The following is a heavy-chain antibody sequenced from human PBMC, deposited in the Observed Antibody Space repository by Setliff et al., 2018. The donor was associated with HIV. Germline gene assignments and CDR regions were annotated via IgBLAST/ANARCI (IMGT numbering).Heavy chain of an antibody. D-gene: IGHD6-19*01. J-gene: IGHJ4*02. CDR3: ATAKEHWLSEGGFDY. CDR1: GYTLSELP. V-gene: IGHV1-24*01. CDR2: FDPENDDT. Sequence: ASVKVSCKVSGYTLSELPMHWVRQSPEKGLEWMGGFDPENDDTLYAQRLQGRVIMTEDSSTDTAYMELSSLTSDDTAVYYCATAKEHWLSEGGFDYWGQGTLVTVSS.